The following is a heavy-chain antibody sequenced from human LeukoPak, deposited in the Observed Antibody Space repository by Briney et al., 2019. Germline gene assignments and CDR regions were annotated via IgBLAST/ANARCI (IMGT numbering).Heavy chain of an antibody. J-gene: IGHJ4*02. CDR1: GGSFSGYY. Sequence: SETLSLICAVYGGSFSGYYWSWIRQPPGKGLEWIGEINHSGSTNYNPSLKSRVTISVDTSKNQFSLKLSSVTAADTAVYYCARGYGSGSYYNGDSLDYWGQGTLVTVSS. CDR2: INHSGST. D-gene: IGHD3-10*01. V-gene: IGHV4-34*01. CDR3: ARGYGSGSYYNGDSLDY.